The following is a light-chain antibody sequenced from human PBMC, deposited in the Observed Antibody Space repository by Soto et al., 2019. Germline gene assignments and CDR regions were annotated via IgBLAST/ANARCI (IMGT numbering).Light chain of an antibody. CDR2: AAS. Sequence: DIQMTQSPSSLSASVGDRVTITCRASQNINTYLNWYQQKPGKAPKLLIYAASSLQGGVQSKFGGSGAGTDFTLTISSLLPEDFATYHCQQSHTTPYTFGQVTNLEIK. CDR3: QQSHTTPYT. J-gene: IGKJ2*01. V-gene: IGKV1-39*01. CDR1: QNINTY.